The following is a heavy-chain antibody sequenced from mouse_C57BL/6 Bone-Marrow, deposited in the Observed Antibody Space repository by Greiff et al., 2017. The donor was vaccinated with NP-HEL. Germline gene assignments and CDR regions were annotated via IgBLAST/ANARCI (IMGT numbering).Heavy chain of an antibody. CDR3: ARYWAPWYFDV. J-gene: IGHJ1*03. Sequence: VQLQQSGPELVKPGASVKISCKASGYSFTDYNMNWVKQSNGKSLEWIGVINPNYGTTCYNQKFKGKATLTVDQSSSTAYLQLNSLTSEEYAVYYCARYWAPWYFDVWGTGTTVTVTS. V-gene: IGHV1-39*01. D-gene: IGHD4-1*01. CDR1: GYSFTDYN. CDR2: INPNYGTT.